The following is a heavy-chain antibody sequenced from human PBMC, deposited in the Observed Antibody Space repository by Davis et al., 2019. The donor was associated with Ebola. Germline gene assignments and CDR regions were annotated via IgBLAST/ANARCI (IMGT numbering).Heavy chain of an antibody. CDR1: GFTFSNAW. CDR2: ISGSGGST. J-gene: IGHJ6*02. CDR3: AKPSVPAARFYYYGMDV. Sequence: GESLKISCAASGFTFSNAWMNWVRQAPGKGLEWVSAISGSGGSTYYADSVKGRFTISRDNSKNTLYLQMNSLRAEDTAVYYCAKPSVPAARFYYYGMDVWGQGTTVTVSS. D-gene: IGHD2-2*01. V-gene: IGHV3-23*01.